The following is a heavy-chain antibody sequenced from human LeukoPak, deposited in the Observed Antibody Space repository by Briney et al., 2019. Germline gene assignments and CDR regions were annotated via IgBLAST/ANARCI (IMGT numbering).Heavy chain of an antibody. CDR3: ATNVDTSDDY. CDR1: GFTVSSNE. Sequence: PGGSLRLSCAASGFTVSSNEMSWVRQAPGKGLEWVSSISGGSTYYADSRKGRFTISRDNSKNTLHLQMNSLRAEDTALYYCATNVDTSDDYWGQGTLVTVSS. V-gene: IGHV3-38-3*01. CDR2: ISGGST. J-gene: IGHJ4*02. D-gene: IGHD5-18*01.